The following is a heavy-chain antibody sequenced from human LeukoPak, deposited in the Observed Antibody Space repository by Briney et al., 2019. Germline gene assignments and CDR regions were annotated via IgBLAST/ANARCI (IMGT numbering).Heavy chain of an antibody. V-gene: IGHV1-8*03. J-gene: IGHJ5*02. CDR2: MNPNSGNI. D-gene: IGHD2-2*02. CDR1: GYTFTSYD. Sequence: ASVKVSCKASGYTFTSYDINWVRQATGQGLEWMGWMNPNSGNIGYAQKFQGRVTITRNTSISIAYMELSSLRSEDTAVYYCARGRIPAAILGNNWFDPWGQGTLVTVSS. CDR3: ARGRIPAAILGNNWFDP.